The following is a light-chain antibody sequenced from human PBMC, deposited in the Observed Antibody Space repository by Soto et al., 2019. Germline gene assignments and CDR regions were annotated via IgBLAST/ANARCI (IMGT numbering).Light chain of an antibody. CDR2: EGS. V-gene: IGLV2-23*01. J-gene: IGLJ2*01. CDR3: CSYSGSSTV. CDR1: SSDVGSYNL. Sequence: QSALTQPASGSGAPGQSITISCTGTSSDVGSYNLVSWYQQHPGKAPKLMIYEGSKRPSGVSNRFSGSKSGNTASLTISGLQAEDEADYYCCSYSGSSTVFGGGTKLTV.